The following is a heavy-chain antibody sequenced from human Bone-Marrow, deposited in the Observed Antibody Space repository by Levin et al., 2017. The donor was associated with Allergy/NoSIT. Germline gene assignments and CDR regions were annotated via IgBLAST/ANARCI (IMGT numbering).Heavy chain of an antibody. V-gene: IGHV1-2*02. J-gene: IGHJ6*02. CDR2: INPNSGGT. D-gene: IGHD6-13*01. CDR1: GYTFTGYY. Sequence: ASVKVSCKASGYTFTGYYMHWVRQAPGQGLEWMGWINPNSGGTNYAQKFQGRVTMTRDTSISTAYMELSRLRSDDTAVYYCAREGLPYSSSWGDYYYYGMDVWGQGTTVTVSS. CDR3: AREGLPYSSSWGDYYYYGMDV.